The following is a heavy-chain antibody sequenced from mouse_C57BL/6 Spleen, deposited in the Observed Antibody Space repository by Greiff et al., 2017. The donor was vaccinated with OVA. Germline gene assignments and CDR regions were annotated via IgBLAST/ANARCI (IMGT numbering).Heavy chain of an antibody. V-gene: IGHV8-12*01. D-gene: IGHD1-1*01. CDR3: ARGTTVVPYWYFDV. J-gene: IGHJ1*03. CDR2: IYWDDDK. Sequence: QVTLKVSGPGILQSSQTLSLTCSFSGFSLSTSGMGVSWLRQPSGKGLEWLAHIYWDDDKRYNPSLKSRLTISKDTSRNQVFLKITSVDTADTATYYGARGTTVVPYWYFDVWGTGTTVTVSS. CDR1: GFSLSTSGMG.